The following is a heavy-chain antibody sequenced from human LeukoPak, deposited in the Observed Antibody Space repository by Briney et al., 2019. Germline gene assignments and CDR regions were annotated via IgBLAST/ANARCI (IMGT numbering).Heavy chain of an antibody. CDR1: GGSISSGDYY. D-gene: IGHD3-16*01. Sequence: PSETLSLTCTVSGGSISSGDYYWSWIRQPPGKGLEWIGYIYYSGSTYYNPSLKSRVTISVDTSKNQFSLELSSVTAADTAVYYCARGEWGPDYFDYWGQGALVTVSS. CDR2: IYYSGST. J-gene: IGHJ4*02. CDR3: ARGEWGPDYFDY. V-gene: IGHV4-30-4*01.